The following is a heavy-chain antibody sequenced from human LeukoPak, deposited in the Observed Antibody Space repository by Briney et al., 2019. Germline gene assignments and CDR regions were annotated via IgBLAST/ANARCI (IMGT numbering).Heavy chain of an antibody. CDR3: ARDGTPEYDHIRGRPQLY. CDR2: INPSGGST. J-gene: IGHJ4*02. D-gene: IGHD3-16*01. Sequence: ASVQVSCKASGYTFTRYYLHWVRQAPGQGLEWMGIINPSGGSTRYAQKFQGRVTMTRDTSTSTVYMELKSLRSEDTAIYYCARDGTPEYDHIRGRPQLYWGQGTLVIVSS. V-gene: IGHV1-46*01. CDR1: GYTFTRYY.